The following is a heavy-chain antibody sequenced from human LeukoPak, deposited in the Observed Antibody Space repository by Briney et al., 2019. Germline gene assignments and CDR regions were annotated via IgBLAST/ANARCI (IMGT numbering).Heavy chain of an antibody. CDR1: GGSMGNFY. D-gene: IGHD1-7*01. Sequence: SETLSLTCTVYGGSMGNFYWNWIRQPAGKAREWIGRIYTSGGINYNPSLKSRVTMSVDTSKNQFSLRLTSVTAADTAVYYCARPRNYIDHLDAFDIWGQGTMVTVSS. V-gene: IGHV4-4*07. J-gene: IGHJ3*02. CDR2: IYTSGGI. CDR3: ARPRNYIDHLDAFDI.